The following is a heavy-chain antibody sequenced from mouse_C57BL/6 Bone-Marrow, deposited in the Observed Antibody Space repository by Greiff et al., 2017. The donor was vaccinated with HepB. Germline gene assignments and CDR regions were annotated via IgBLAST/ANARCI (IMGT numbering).Heavy chain of an antibody. CDR3: ARKPTVVEDYYAMDY. D-gene: IGHD1-1*01. CDR2: IWTGGGT. J-gene: IGHJ4*01. CDR1: GFSLTSYA. V-gene: IGHV2-9-1*01. Sequence: VHLVESGPGLVAPSQSLSITCTVSGFSLTSYAISWVRQPPGKGLEWLGVIWTGGGTNYNSALKSRLSISKDNSKSQVFLKMNSLQTDDTARYYCARKPTVVEDYYAMDYWGQGTSVTVSS.